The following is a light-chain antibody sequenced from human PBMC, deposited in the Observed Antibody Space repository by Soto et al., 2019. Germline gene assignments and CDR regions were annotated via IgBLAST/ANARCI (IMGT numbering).Light chain of an antibody. CDR3: QQSYCTPD. V-gene: IGKV1-39*01. Sequence: DIQMTQSPSSLSASVGDRVTITCRASQSISSYLNWYQQKPGKAPKLLIYAASSLQSGVPSRFSGSGSGPDFTLTISSLQPEDFATYYCQQSYCTPDFCGGTKVEIK. J-gene: IGKJ4*01. CDR1: QSISSY. CDR2: AAS.